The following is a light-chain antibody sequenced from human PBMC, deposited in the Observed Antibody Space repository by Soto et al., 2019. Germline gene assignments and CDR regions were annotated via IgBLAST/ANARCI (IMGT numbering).Light chain of an antibody. Sequence: QSVLTQPPSVSAAPGEKVTISCSGRTSNIVNNFVSWYRQLPGAAPQLLIHTNNKRPSGVSDRFSGSKSGSSATLGITGLKTGDEAHYYCGTWDYSVTAFVFGGGTKLTGL. CDR2: TNN. CDR1: TSNIVNNF. CDR3: GTWDYSVTAFV. J-gene: IGLJ2*01. V-gene: IGLV1-51*01.